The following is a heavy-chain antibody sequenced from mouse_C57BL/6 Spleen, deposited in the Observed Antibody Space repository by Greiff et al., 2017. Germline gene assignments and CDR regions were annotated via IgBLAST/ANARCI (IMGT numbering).Heavy chain of an antibody. Sequence: EVKLIESGGGLVQPGGSLKLSCAASGFTFSSYAMSWVRQTPEKRLEWVATISDGGRYTYYPDNVKGRFTISRDNAKNNLYLQMRQLKSEDTAMYYCARDPFAYWGQGTLVTVSA. CDR1: GFTFSSYA. V-gene: IGHV5-4*01. CDR2: ISDGGRYT. J-gene: IGHJ3*01. CDR3: ARDPFAY.